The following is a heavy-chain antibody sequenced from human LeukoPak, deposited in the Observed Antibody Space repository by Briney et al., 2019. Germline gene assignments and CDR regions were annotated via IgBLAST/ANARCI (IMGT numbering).Heavy chain of an antibody. V-gene: IGHV3-9*01. Sequence: GRSLGLSCAASGFTFDDYAMHWVRQAPGKGLEWVSGISWNSGSIGYADSVKGRFTISRDNAKNSLYLQMNSPRAEDTALYYCAKDIKYSSSWYYSYFDYWGQGTLVTVSS. D-gene: IGHD6-13*01. CDR3: AKDIKYSSSWYYSYFDY. J-gene: IGHJ4*02. CDR1: GFTFDDYA. CDR2: ISWNSGSI.